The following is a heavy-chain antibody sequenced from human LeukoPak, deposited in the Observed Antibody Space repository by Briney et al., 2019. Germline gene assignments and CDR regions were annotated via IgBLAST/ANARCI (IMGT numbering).Heavy chain of an antibody. CDR2: ISGSGGST. CDR3: ARVVYDFWSAYDY. CDR1: GFIFSNYA. Sequence: GGSLRLSCAVSGFIFSNYAMNWVRQAPGKGLEWVSDISGSGGSTYYADSVKGRFTISRDNSKNTLYLQMNSLRAEDTALYYCARVVYDFWSAYDYWGQGTLVTVSS. D-gene: IGHD3-3*01. V-gene: IGHV3-23*01. J-gene: IGHJ4*02.